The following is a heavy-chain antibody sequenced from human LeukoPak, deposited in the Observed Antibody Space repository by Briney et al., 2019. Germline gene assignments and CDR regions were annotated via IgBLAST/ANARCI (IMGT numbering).Heavy chain of an antibody. J-gene: IGHJ6*03. D-gene: IGHD3-22*01. Sequence: GGSLRLSCAASGFTFSRYDMSWVRQAPGKGLEWISYITTSGSTTYYAESVKGRFTVSRDNARNSLYLQMDSLRADDTAVYYCARLRFYDDSGYSYYMDVWGKGTTVTVSS. CDR2: ITTSGSTT. CDR1: GFTFSRYD. V-gene: IGHV3-48*03. CDR3: ARLRFYDDSGYSYYMDV.